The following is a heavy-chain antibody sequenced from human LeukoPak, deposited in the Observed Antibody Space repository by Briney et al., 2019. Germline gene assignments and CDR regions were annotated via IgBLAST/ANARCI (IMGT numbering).Heavy chain of an antibody. CDR2: IYSGGST. D-gene: IGHD1-26*01. Sequence: GGSLRLSCAASGFTVSSNYMSWVRQAPGKGLEWGSVIYSGGSTYYSDSVKGRFTISRDNSKNTLYLQMNSLGAEDTAVYYCAREGNSGSYYFDYWGQGTLVTVSP. V-gene: IGHV3-53*01. CDR1: GFTVSSNY. J-gene: IGHJ4*02. CDR3: AREGNSGSYYFDY.